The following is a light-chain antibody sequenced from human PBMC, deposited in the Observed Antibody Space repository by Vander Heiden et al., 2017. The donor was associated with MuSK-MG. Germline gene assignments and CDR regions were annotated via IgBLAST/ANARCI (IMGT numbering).Light chain of an antibody. Sequence: EIVMTQSPATLSVSPGERATLSCRASQSVSSNLAWYQQKPGQAPRLLIYGASTRATGIPARFSGSGSGTEFTLTISSLQSEDFAVYYCQQYNNPGGWTFGQGTKVEIK. CDR2: GAS. CDR1: QSVSSN. J-gene: IGKJ1*01. CDR3: QQYNNPGGWT. V-gene: IGKV3-15*01.